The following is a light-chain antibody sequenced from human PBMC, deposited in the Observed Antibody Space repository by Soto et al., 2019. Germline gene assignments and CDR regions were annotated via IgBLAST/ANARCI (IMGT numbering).Light chain of an antibody. V-gene: IGKV3-15*01. CDR2: GAS. J-gene: IGKJ4*01. CDR1: QGVSRK. CDR3: QQYHRWPVT. Sequence: EIVMTQSPATLSVAPGERVTFSCRASQGVSRKLAWYQHKPGQAPRLLISGASTGATGIPARFSGSGYGTDFTLTINSLQSEDFASYYCQQYHRWPVTLGGGTKVDIK.